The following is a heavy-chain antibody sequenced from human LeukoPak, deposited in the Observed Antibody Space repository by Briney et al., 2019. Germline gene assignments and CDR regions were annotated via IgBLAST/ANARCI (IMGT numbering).Heavy chain of an antibody. CDR2: IYTSGIT. CDR3: AREHVGYSSGWHDLDF. J-gene: IGHJ4*02. D-gene: IGHD6-19*01. Sequence: TSETLSLTCSVSGGSISSNFWSWIRQPAGKGLEWIGRIYTSGITNYNPSLKSRVTMSVDTSKKQFSLSLSSVTAADTDVYYCAREHVGYSSGWHDLDFWGQGALVTVSS. V-gene: IGHV4-4*07. CDR1: GGSISSNF.